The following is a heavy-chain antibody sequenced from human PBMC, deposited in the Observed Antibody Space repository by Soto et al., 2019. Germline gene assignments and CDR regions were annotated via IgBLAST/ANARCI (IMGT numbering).Heavy chain of an antibody. V-gene: IGHV1-69*18. Sequence: QVQLVQSGAEVKKPGSSVKVSCKASGGTFRNNAISWVRQAPGQGLEWMGRIIDIFGTANYAEKFQDRITITADESTSTAYMELSSLRSEDTAMYYCATGGGGNSFQHWGQGTLVTVSS. J-gene: IGHJ1*01. CDR1: GGTFRNNA. D-gene: IGHD2-21*01. CDR2: IIDIFGTA. CDR3: ATGGGGNSFQH.